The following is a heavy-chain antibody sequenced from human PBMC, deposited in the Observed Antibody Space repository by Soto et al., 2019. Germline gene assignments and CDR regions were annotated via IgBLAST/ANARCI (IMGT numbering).Heavy chain of an antibody. CDR1: GYTFTGYY. Sequence: QVQLVQSGAEVKEPGASVKVSCKASGYTFTGYYMHWARQAPGQGLEWMGWIKSFNGDTNYAQKFQGRRTLTRDTSISTAYMELSRLKSDDTAVYYCARVVSPYYDVLTGNWFEPWGQGTLVTVSS. V-gene: IGHV1-2*02. D-gene: IGHD3-9*01. CDR2: IKSFNGDT. CDR3: ARVVSPYYDVLTGNWFEP. J-gene: IGHJ5*02.